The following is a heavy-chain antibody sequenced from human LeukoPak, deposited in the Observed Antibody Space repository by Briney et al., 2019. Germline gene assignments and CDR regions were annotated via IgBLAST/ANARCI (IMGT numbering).Heavy chain of an antibody. J-gene: IGHJ6*03. D-gene: IGHD3-10*01. CDR1: GGSISSSNW. CDR2: IYHSGST. CDR3: ARRSYYYYYMDV. V-gene: IGHV4-4*02. Sequence: SETLSLTCAVSGGSISSSNWWSRVRQPPGKGLEWIGEIYHSGSTNYNPSLKSRVTISVDKSKNQFSLNLSSVTAADTAVYYCARRSYYYYYMDVWGKGTTVTVSS.